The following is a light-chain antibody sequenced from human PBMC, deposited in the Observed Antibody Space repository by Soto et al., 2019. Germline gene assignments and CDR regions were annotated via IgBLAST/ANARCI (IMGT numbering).Light chain of an antibody. Sequence: DIQMTQSPSSLSASVGDRVTITCRASQDISNYLAWYQQKPGKIPKLLIYAASTLQSGVPSRFSGSGSGADFTLTISSLQPEDVATYYWQKYNSAPPFTFGPGTKVDIK. CDR1: QDISNY. J-gene: IGKJ3*01. V-gene: IGKV1-27*01. CDR2: AAS. CDR3: QKYNSAPPFT.